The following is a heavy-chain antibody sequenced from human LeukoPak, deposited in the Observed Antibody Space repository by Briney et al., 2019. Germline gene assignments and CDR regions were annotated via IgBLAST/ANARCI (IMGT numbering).Heavy chain of an antibody. J-gene: IGHJ4*02. CDR2: ISYDGSNK. D-gene: IGHD2-15*01. V-gene: IGHV3-30-3*01. CDR1: GFTFSSYA. CDR3: AAYIVHGY. Sequence: PGRSLRLSCAASGFTFSSYAMHWVRQAPGKGLEWVAVISYDGSNKYYADSVKGRFTISRDNSKNTLYLQMNSLRAEDTAVYYCAAYIVHGYWGQGTLVTVSP.